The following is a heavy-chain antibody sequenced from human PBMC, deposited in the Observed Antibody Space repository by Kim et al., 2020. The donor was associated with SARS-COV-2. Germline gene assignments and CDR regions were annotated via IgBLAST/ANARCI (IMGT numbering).Heavy chain of an antibody. Sequence: GGSLRLSCAASGFTFSNYAMHWVRQATGKGLEWVAVISTDGNNNYSADSVKGRITISRDTSKNTEYLQMNIMRVDDTAVYYAARGQLVCRGQGTLVTVPS. J-gene: IGHJ4*02. V-gene: IGHV3-30-3*01. D-gene: IGHD5-18*01. CDR2: ISTDGNNN. CDR1: GFTFSNYA. CDR3: ARGQLVC.